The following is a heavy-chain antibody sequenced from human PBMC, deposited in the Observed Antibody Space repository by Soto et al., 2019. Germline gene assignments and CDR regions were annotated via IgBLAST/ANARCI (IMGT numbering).Heavy chain of an antibody. V-gene: IGHV3-7*01. CDR3: AREFYGYYTYGPGDY. CDR1: GFMFGVYW. J-gene: IGHJ4*02. Sequence: EAQLVESGGGLVQPGGSLRLSCEASGFMFGVYWMSWVRQAPGKGLEWVANINDDGSERNYVDSVKGRFTISRDTPNILLFLQMNSLRDEDTAVYYCAREFYGYYTYGPGDYWGQGTLVAVSS. CDR2: INDDGSER. D-gene: IGHD3-3*01.